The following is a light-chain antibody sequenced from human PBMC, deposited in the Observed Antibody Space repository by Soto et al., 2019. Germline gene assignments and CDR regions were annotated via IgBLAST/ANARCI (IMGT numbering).Light chain of an antibody. CDR2: AAS. V-gene: IGKV1-39*01. CDR1: QSISRY. Sequence: DIQMTQPPSSLAASVGDTVTITCRASQSISRYLNWYQQRPGKAPKFLIYAASTLQSGVPSRFSGSGFGTDFTLTISSLQPEDFATYYCQQSHSTPLTFGGGTKGDIK. CDR3: QQSHSTPLT. J-gene: IGKJ4*01.